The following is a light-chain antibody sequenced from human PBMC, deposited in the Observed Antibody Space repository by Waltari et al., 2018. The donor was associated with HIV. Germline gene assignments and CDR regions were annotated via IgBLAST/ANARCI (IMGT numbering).Light chain of an antibody. J-gene: IGLJ2*01. CDR2: EVS. CDR3: SFYGGSNILV. Sequence: QSALTQPPSASGSPGQSVTISCTGASSDLGVYNSVSWYQQRPGKAPKVIISEVSKRASGFPNRFSGSTSANTASLTVSALQADDEAEYFCSFYGGSNILVFGGGTKLTVL. V-gene: IGLV2-8*01. CDR1: SSDLGVYNS.